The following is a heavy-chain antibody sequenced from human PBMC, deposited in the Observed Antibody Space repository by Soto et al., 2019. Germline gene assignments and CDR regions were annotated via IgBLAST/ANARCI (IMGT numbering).Heavy chain of an antibody. CDR2: VNPIVSMS. J-gene: IGHJ4*02. CDR3: ASSYGSGYRACDY. CDR1: GDTFNFYS. D-gene: IGHD3-10*01. V-gene: IGHV1-69*02. Sequence: QVQLVQSGAEVKRPGSSVKVSCKASGDTFNFYSINWVRQAPGLGLAWMGRVNPIVSMSNYAQKFQGRVTMTADKSTSTAYMELSSLRAEDTAIYYCASSYGSGYRACDYWGQGALVTVSS.